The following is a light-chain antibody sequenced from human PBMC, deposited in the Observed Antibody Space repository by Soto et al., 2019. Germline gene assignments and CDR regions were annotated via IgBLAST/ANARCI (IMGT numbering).Light chain of an antibody. CDR3: AAWDDSLNGVV. J-gene: IGLJ2*01. V-gene: IGLV1-44*01. CDR2: SNN. Sequence: QLVLTQPPSASATPGRSVTISCSGSSSNIGSNTVNWYQQLPGMAPKLLIYSNNQRPSGVPNRFSGSKSGTSTSLAISGLQSEDEADYFCAAWDDSLNGVVFGGGTKLTVL. CDR1: SSNIGSNT.